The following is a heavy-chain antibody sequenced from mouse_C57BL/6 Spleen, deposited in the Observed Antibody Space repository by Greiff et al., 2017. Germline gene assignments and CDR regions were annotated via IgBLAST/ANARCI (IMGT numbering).Heavy chain of an antibody. D-gene: IGHD2-1*01. J-gene: IGHJ2*01. V-gene: IGHV1-9*01. CDR1: GYTFTGYW. Sequence: VQLQQSGAELMKPGASVKLSCKATGYTFTGYWIEWVKQRPGHGLEWIGEILPGSGSTNYNEKFKGKATFTADTSSNTAYMQLSSLTTEDSAIYYCAISPIYYGNARYFDYWGQGTTLTVSS. CDR3: AISPIYYGNARYFDY. CDR2: ILPGSGST.